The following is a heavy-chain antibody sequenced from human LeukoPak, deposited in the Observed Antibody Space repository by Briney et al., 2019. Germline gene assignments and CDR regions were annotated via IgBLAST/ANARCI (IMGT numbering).Heavy chain of an antibody. Sequence: PSETLSLTCTVSGGSISSGSYYWSWIRQPAGKGLEWIGRIYTSGSTNYNPSLKSRVTISVDTSKNQFSLKLSSVTAADTAVYYCARVTYYYGSGSYSGGSYYMDVWGKGTTVTVSS. D-gene: IGHD3-10*01. CDR1: GGSISSGSYY. CDR3: ARVTYYYGSGSYSGGSYYMDV. CDR2: IYTSGST. V-gene: IGHV4-61*02. J-gene: IGHJ6*03.